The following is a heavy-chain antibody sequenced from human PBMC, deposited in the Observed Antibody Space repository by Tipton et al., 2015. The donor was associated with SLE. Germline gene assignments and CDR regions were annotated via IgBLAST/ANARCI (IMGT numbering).Heavy chain of an antibody. CDR2: ISYDGSNK. V-gene: IGHV3-30*03. J-gene: IGHJ6*02. D-gene: IGHD3-10*01. Sequence: SLRLSCAASGFTFSNYNMNWVRQAPGKGLEWVAVISYDGSNKYYADSVKGRFTISRDNSKNTLYLQMNSLRAEDTAVYYCARELLWFRGYGMDVWGQGTTVTVSS. CDR3: ARELLWFRGYGMDV. CDR1: GFTFSNYN.